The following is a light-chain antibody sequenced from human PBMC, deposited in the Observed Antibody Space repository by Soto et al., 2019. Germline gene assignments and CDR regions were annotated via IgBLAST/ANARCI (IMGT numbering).Light chain of an antibody. V-gene: IGKV1-27*01. Sequence: DIQMTQSPSSLSASVGDRVTITCRASQGISNYLAWYQQKPGKVPKLLIYTASTFQSGVPSRFSGSGSGTDFTLTISSLQPEDVATYYCQKYSGPPYTFGRGPSWRSN. CDR2: TAS. CDR3: QKYSGPPYT. CDR1: QGISNY. J-gene: IGKJ2*01.